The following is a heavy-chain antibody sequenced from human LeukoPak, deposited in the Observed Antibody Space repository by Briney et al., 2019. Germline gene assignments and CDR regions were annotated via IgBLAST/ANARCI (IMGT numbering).Heavy chain of an antibody. CDR3: ARDRAIAAVHTGDY. CDR1: GGTFSSYA. J-gene: IGHJ4*02. Sequence: SVKVSCKASGGTFSSYAIIWVRQAPGQGLEWMGGIIPIFGTANYAQKLQGRVTMTTDTSTSTAYMELRSLRSDDTAVYYCARDRAIAAVHTGDYWGQGTLVTVSS. V-gene: IGHV1-69*05. D-gene: IGHD6-13*01. CDR2: IIPIFGTA.